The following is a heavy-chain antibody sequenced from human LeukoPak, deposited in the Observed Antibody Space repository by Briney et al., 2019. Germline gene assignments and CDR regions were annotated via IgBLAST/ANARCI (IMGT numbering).Heavy chain of an antibody. CDR3: ARAPANKYDSRLPEDY. Sequence: SVKVSCEASGYTFTGYYIHWVRQAPGQGLEWMGIINPGAGTTSYAQKFQGRVTMTGDTSTSTVYMELRSLRSEDTAVYYCARAPANKYDSRLPEDYWGQGTLVTVSS. V-gene: IGHV1-46*01. CDR2: INPGAGTT. D-gene: IGHD3-22*01. J-gene: IGHJ4*02. CDR1: GYTFTGYY.